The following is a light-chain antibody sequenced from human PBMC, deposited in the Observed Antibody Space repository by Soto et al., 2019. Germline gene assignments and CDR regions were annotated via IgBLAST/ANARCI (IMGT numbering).Light chain of an antibody. CDR3: VLFMGSGISV. J-gene: IGLJ2*01. Sequence: QTVVTQEPSFSVSPGGTVTLTCGLNSGSVSTTCYPSWYQQTPGQAPRTLIHSTNTRSSGVPDRFSGSILGDKAALTITGAQADDESDYYCVLFMGSGISVFGGGTKLTVL. CDR2: STN. V-gene: IGLV8-61*01. CDR1: SGSVSTTCY.